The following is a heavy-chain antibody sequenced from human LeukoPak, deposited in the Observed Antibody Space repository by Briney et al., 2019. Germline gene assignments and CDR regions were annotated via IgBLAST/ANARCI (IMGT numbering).Heavy chain of an antibody. CDR3: ARDGQSKNYYYYYYMDV. CDR1: GGSISSYY. J-gene: IGHJ6*03. CDR2: IYTSGST. V-gene: IGHV4-4*07. Sequence: SETLSLTCTVSGGSISSYYWSWIRQPAGKGLEWIGRIYTSGSTNYNPPLKSRVTISVDTSKNQFSLKLSSVTAADTAVYYCARDGQSKNYYYYYYMDVWGKGTTVTVSS.